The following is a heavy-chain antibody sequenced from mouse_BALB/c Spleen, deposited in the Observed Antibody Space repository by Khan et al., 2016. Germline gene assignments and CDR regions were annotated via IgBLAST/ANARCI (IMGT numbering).Heavy chain of an antibody. CDR2: ITHSGDS. CDR1: GDSITSGH. Sequence: EVQLQESGPSLAKPSQTLSLTCSVTGDSITSGHWNWIRKFPGNKFDFMGYITHSGDSYYNPSLKSRISITRDTSKNQYYLQLNSVTTEDTVTYYCATWDYYGSALAYWGQGTLVTVSA. J-gene: IGHJ3*01. CDR3: ATWDYYGSALAY. V-gene: IGHV3-8*02. D-gene: IGHD1-2*01.